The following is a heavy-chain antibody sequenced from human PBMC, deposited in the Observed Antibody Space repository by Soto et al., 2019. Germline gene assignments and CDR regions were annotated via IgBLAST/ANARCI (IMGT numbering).Heavy chain of an antibody. CDR2: IYHSGST. J-gene: IGHJ4*02. Sequence: SETLSLTCAVSGGSISSGGYSWSWIRQPPGKGLEWIGYIYHSGSTYYNPSLKSRVTISVDRSKNQFSLKLSSVTAADTAVYYCARGKHDFRYWGQGTLVTVSS. D-gene: IGHD3-3*01. CDR1: GGSISSGGYS. CDR3: ARGKHDFRY. V-gene: IGHV4-30-2*01.